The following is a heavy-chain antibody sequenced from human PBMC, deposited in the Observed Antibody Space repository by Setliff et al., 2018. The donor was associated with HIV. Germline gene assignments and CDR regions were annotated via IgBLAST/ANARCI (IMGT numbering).Heavy chain of an antibody. V-gene: IGHV3-15*01. Sequence: GGSLRLSCAASGFTFSNAWMSWVRQAPGKGLEWVGRIKSKTDRGTTDYAAPVTGRFTISRDDSKSSAYLLMNSLKTEDTAVYYCSRVHSPLYYDILTGYLDYWGQGTLVTVSS. D-gene: IGHD3-9*01. CDR3: SRVHSPLYYDILTGYLDY. J-gene: IGHJ4*02. CDR1: GFTFSNAW. CDR2: IKSKTDRGTT.